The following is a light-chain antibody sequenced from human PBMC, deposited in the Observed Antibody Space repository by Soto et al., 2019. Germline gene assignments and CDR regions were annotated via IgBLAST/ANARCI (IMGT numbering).Light chain of an antibody. Sequence: EIVLTQSPGTLSLSPGERATLSCRASQSVSSSYLAWYQQKPGQAPRLLIYGASSRATGIPDRFSGSGSGTDFTLTISRLEPEDFAGYYCQQYGSSRGFTFGPGTNVDIK. J-gene: IGKJ3*01. CDR1: QSVSSSY. CDR2: GAS. CDR3: QQYGSSRGFT. V-gene: IGKV3-20*01.